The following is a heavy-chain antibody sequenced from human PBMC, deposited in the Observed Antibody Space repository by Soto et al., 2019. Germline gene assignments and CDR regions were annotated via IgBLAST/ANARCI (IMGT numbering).Heavy chain of an antibody. V-gene: IGHV3-30-3*01. CDR1: GFTFSSYA. CDR2: ISYDGSNK. D-gene: IGHD5-18*01. J-gene: IGHJ6*02. Sequence: GGSLRLSCAASGFTFSSYAMHWVRQAPGKGLEWVAVISYDGSNKYYADSVKGRFTISRDNSKNTLYLQMNSLRAEDTAVYYCARDRGLWETPSAYYYGMDVWGQGTTVTVSS. CDR3: ARDRGLWETPSAYYYGMDV.